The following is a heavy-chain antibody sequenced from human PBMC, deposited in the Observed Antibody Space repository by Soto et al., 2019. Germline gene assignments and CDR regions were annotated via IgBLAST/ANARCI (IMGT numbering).Heavy chain of an antibody. Sequence: GGSLRLSCAASGFTFSSYWMSWVRQAPGKGLEWVSPISSSSSYIYYADSVKGRFTISRDNAKNSLYLQMNSLRAEDTAVYYCASAIHHHAFDIWGQGTMVTVSS. CDR2: ISSSSSYI. D-gene: IGHD5-18*01. CDR1: GFTFSSYW. V-gene: IGHV3-21*01. CDR3: ASAIHHHAFDI. J-gene: IGHJ3*02.